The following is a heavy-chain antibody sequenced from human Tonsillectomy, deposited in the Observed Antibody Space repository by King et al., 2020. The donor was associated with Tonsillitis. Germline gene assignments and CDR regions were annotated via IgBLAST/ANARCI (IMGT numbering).Heavy chain of an antibody. CDR3: ARDAVPRHSEVLTEKLDY. CDR2: ISYDGHNK. J-gene: IGHJ4*02. V-gene: IGHV3-30-3*01. CDR1: GFTFSSYA. Sequence: QLVQSGGGVVQPGRSLRLSCAASGFTFSSYAMHWVRQAPGKGLEWVAVISYDGHNKYYADSVKGRFTISRDNFKKTLYLQMNSLRAEDTAVYYCARDAVPRHSEVLTEKLDYWGQGTLVTVSS. D-gene: IGHD2-21*02.